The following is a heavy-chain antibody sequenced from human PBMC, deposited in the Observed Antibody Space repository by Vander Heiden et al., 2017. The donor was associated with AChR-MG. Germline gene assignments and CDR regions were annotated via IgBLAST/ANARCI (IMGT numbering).Heavy chain of an antibody. Sequence: QVPLAQSGAEVKRPVASVKLSCKASGYTVPGYYMHWVRQAPGQGLEWMGWINPNSGGTNYAQKFQGRVTMTRDTSISTAYMELSRLRSDDTAVYYCASPMTTVTTDAFDIWGQGTMVTVSS. J-gene: IGHJ3*02. CDR2: INPNSGGT. CDR3: ASPMTTVTTDAFDI. D-gene: IGHD4-17*01. CDR1: GYTVPGYY. V-gene: IGHV1-2*02.